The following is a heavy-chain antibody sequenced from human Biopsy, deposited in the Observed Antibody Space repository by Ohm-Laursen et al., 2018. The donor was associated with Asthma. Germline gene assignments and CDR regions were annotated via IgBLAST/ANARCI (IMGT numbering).Heavy chain of an antibody. J-gene: IGHJ6*02. CDR1: GYTFNSAG. V-gene: IGHV1-18*01. D-gene: IGHD3-10*01. Sequence: ASVKVSCKTSGYTFNSAGVTWVRQAPGQGLEWMGWISVYNGNTKVAQKLQDRVTMITDTSTSTAYMELRGLRSDDTAVYFCARAVDYSHYYGIDVWGQGTTVTVS. CDR2: ISVYNGNT. CDR3: ARAVDYSHYYGIDV.